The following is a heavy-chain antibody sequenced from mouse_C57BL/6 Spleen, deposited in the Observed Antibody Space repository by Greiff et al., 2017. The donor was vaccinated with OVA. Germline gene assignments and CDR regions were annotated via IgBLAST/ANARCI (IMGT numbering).Heavy chain of an antibody. CDR2: IYPGSGST. V-gene: IGHV1-55*01. CDR1: GYTFTSYW. D-gene: IGHD3-2*02. Sequence: QVQLQQPGAELVKPGASVKMSCKASGYTFTSYWITWVKQRPGQGLEWIGDIYPGSGSTNYNEKFKSKATLTVDTSSSTAYMQLSSLTSEDSAVYYCALDSSGQSSFADWGQGTLVTVSA. J-gene: IGHJ3*01. CDR3: ALDSSGQSSFAD.